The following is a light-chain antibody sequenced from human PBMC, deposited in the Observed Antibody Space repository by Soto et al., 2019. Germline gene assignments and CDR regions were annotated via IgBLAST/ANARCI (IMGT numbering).Light chain of an antibody. CDR2: CAS. Sequence: IVLTQSPGTLSLSPGERATLSCRASQSVSNNYLAWYQQKPGQAPRLLIYCASTRATGIPARFSGSGSGTEFTLTISSLQSEDFAVYYCQQYNNWPPWTFGQGTKVDIK. CDR3: QQYNNWPPWT. CDR1: QSVSNN. J-gene: IGKJ1*01. V-gene: IGKV3-15*01.